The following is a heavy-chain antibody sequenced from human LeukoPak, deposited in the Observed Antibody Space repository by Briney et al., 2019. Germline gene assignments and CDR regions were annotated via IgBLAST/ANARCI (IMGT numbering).Heavy chain of an antibody. CDR2: ISAYNGNT. CDR3: ARDKHCSSTSCYLSVARNWFDP. CDR1: GYTLTSYG. D-gene: IGHD2-2*01. J-gene: IGHJ5*02. Sequence: ASVKVSCKASGYTLTSYGISWVRQAPGQGLEWMGWISAYNGNTNYAQKLQGRVTMTTDTSTSTAYMELRSLRSDDTAVYYCARDKHCSSTSCYLSVARNWFDPWGQGTLVTVSS. V-gene: IGHV1-18*01.